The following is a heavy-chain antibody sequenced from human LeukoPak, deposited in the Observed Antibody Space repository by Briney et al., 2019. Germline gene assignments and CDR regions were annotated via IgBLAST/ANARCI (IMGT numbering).Heavy chain of an antibody. V-gene: IGHV3-33*01. J-gene: IGHJ4*02. CDR3: ARGRHDYGDYDY. CDR2: IWYDGSSK. Sequence: PGGTLRLSCAASGFIFSSYGMHWVRQAAGKGLEWVAVIWYDGSSKYYADSVKGRSTISRDNSKNTLYLQMNSLRAEDTAVYYCARGRHDYGDYDYWGQGTLVSVSS. CDR1: GFIFSSYG. D-gene: IGHD4-17*01.